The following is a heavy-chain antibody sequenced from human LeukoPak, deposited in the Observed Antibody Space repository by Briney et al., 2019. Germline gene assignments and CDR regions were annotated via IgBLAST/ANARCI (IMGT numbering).Heavy chain of an antibody. Sequence: PGRSLRLSCAASGFTFSSYGMHWVRQAPGKGLEWVAVISYDGSNKYYADSVKGRFTISRDNSKNTLYLQMNSLRVEDTAVYYCAKWAARGNGLPRSYFDDWGQGTLVTVSS. V-gene: IGHV3-30*18. J-gene: IGHJ4*02. CDR3: AKWAARGNGLPRSYFDD. CDR2: ISYDGSNK. D-gene: IGHD4-23*01. CDR1: GFTFSSYG.